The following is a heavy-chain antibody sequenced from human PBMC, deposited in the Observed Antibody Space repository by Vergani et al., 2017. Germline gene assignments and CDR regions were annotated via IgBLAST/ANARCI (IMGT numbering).Heavy chain of an antibody. CDR2: INPNSGGT. J-gene: IGHJ4*02. V-gene: IGHV1-2*02. Sequence: QVQLVQSGAEVKKPGASVKVSCKASGYTFTGYYMHWVRQAPGQGLEWMGWINPNSGGTNYAQKFQGRVTMTRDTSISTAYMELSRLRSDDTAVYYCARGGAYCGGDCYSVIDNYWGQGTLVTVSS. CDR3: ARGGAYCGGDCYSVIDNY. CDR1: GYTFTGYY. D-gene: IGHD2-21*01.